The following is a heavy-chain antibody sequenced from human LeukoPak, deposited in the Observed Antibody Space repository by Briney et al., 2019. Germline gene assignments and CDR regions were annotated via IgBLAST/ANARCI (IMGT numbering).Heavy chain of an antibody. Sequence: GGSLRLSCAASGFTFSSYWMSWVRQAPGKGLEWVAFIRYDGSNKYYADSVKGRFTISRDNSKNTLYLQMSSLRAEDTAVYYCAYYGGSSEGYYFDYRGQGTPVTVSS. J-gene: IGHJ4*02. CDR1: GFTFSSYW. V-gene: IGHV3-30*02. CDR3: AYYGGSSEGYYFDY. D-gene: IGHD4-23*01. CDR2: IRYDGSNK.